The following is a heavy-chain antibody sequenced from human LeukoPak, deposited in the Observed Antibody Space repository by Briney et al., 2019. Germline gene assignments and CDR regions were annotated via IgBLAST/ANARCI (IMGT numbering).Heavy chain of an antibody. V-gene: IGHV3-64*01. J-gene: IGHJ1*01. CDR2: ISKNGDST. CDR1: GFTFSSYA. D-gene: IGHD4-17*01. CDR3: ARMDYSDQFFQH. Sequence: GGSLRLSCAASGFTFSSYAMHWIRQAPGKGLEYVSAISKNGDSTFHAISVKGRFTISGDNSKNTLYLQMGSLRPEDMAVYYCARMDYSDQFFQHWGQGSLVTVSS.